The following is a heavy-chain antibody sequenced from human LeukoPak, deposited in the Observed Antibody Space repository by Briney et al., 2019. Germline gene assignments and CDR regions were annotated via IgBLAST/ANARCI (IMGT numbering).Heavy chain of an antibody. CDR3: ARNVRLGSGELSFAPFKNWFDP. Sequence: PSETLSLTCTVSGGSMSSSYYYWGWIRQPPGKGLEWMGSIYYSESTYYNPSLRGRVTIFVDTSKNQFSLQLNSVTPEDTAVYYRARNVRLGSGELSFAPFKNWFDPWGQGTLVTVSS. V-gene: IGHV4-39*01. D-gene: IGHD3-16*02. CDR1: GGSMSSSYYY. J-gene: IGHJ5*02. CDR2: IYYSEST.